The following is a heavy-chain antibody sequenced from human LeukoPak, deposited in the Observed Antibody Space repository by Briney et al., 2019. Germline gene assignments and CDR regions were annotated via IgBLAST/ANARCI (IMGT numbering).Heavy chain of an antibody. V-gene: IGHV1-2*02. CDR1: GCTFTGYY. J-gene: IGHJ4*02. Sequence: ASVPVSCKASGCTFTGYYMHEVRQAPGRGLAGMGWINPNSFGTDYAQKFQGRVIMTRDTSISTVYMELNRLTSDDTGVYYCAREMSVGGACDYWGQGTLVTVSS. CDR3: AREMSVGGACDY. CDR2: INPNSFGT. D-gene: IGHD3-16*01.